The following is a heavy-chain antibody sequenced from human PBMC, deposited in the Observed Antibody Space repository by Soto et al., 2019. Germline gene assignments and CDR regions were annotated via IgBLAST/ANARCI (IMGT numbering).Heavy chain of an antibody. D-gene: IGHD3-3*01. CDR1: GGTFSTYI. CDR3: ARDRITTRGDAFDL. J-gene: IGHJ3*01. Sequence: QVQLVQSGAEVRKPGSSVKVSCKAPGGTFSTYINSWVRQAPGQGLEWMGRIIPIPDITNYAQKFQGRVTVTADRSTSIAYMELTSLKSEDTAVYYCARDRITTRGDAFDLWGQGTMVTVSS. CDR2: IIPIPDIT. V-gene: IGHV1-69*08.